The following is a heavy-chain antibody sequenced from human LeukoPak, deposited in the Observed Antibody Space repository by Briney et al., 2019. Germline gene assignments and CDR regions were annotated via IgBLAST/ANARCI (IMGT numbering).Heavy chain of an antibody. J-gene: IGHJ6*02. CDR1: GGTFSSYA. D-gene: IGHD3-3*01. CDR3: AGPLEFGIFGVVTTPPDV. Sequence: SVKVACKASGGTFSSYAISCVRQAPGQGLEWMGRIIPIFGIANYAQKSPRRVTITADKSTSTAYMELSSLRSEDTAVYYCAGPLEFGIFGVVTTPPDVWGQGTTVTVSS. V-gene: IGHV1-69*04. CDR2: IIPIFGIA.